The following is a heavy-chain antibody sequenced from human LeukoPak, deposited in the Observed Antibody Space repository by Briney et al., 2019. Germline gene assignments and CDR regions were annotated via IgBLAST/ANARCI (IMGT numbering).Heavy chain of an antibody. CDR2: ISSSSSYI. J-gene: IGHJ4*02. CDR1: GFTFSSYS. CDR3: ARDYCSSTSCYASLDY. D-gene: IGHD2-2*01. Sequence: GGSLRLSCAASGFTFSSYSMNWVRQAPRKGLEWVSSISSSSSYIYYADSVKGRFTISRDNAKNSLYLQMNSLRAEDTAVYYCARDYCSSTSCYASLDYWGQGTLVTVSS. V-gene: IGHV3-21*01.